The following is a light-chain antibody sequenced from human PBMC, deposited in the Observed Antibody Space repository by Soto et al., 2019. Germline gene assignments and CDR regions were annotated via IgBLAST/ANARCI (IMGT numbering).Light chain of an antibody. Sequence: DIVMTQSPDSLAVSLGERATINCKSSQSVLYSSNNRNYLAWYQQKPGQTPKLLIYWASTRESGVPDRFSGSGSGTDFTLTISSLQAEDVAVYYCQQYYSTLQTFGQGTKVEIK. CDR3: QQYYSTLQT. CDR2: WAS. V-gene: IGKV4-1*01. J-gene: IGKJ1*01. CDR1: QSVLYSSNNRNY.